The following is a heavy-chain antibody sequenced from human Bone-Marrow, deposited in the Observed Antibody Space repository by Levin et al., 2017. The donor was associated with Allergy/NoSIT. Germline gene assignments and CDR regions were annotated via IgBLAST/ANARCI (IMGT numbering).Heavy chain of an antibody. CDR3: AKEDWGSLDY. CDR1: GGSISSYY. D-gene: IGHD7-27*01. Sequence: SETLSLTCTVSGGSISSYYWSWIRQPPGKGLEWIGYMHYSGHSNYNPSLKNQVTISVDTSKNQFSLQLRSVTAADTAVYYCAKEDWGSLDYWGQGTLVTVSS. J-gene: IGHJ4*02. V-gene: IGHV4-59*12. CDR2: MHYSGHS.